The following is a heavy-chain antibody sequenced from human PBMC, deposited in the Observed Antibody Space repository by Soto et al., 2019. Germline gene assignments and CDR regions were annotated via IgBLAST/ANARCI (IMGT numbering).Heavy chain of an antibody. CDR2: MSSDGSKI. CDR3: AKDEGVGGTLGLFAY. V-gene: IGHV3-30*18. J-gene: IGHJ4*02. Sequence: QVQLVESGGGAVQPGESLRLSGVASGFDFTYYAMHWVRQAPGKGLESVAVMSSDGSKIHHTDSVKGRFTISRDNSKNALYLQMNSLRKEDTAVYFCAKDEGVGGTLGLFAYWGQGTLVSVSS. D-gene: IGHD1-26*01. CDR1: GFDFTYYA.